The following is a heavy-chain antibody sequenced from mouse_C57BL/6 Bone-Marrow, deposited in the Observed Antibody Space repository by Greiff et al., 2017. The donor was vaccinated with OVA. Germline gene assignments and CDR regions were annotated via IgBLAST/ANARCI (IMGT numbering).Heavy chain of an antibody. D-gene: IGHD2-3*01. J-gene: IGHJ3*01. V-gene: IGHV5-17*01. Sequence: VQLKESGGGLVKPGGSLKLSCAASGFTFSDYGMHWVRQAPEKGLEWVAYISSGSSTIYYADTVKGRFTISRDNAKTTLFLQMTSLRSEDTAMYYCARQMDDGYPTWFAYWGQGTLVTVSA. CDR2: ISSGSSTI. CDR1: GFTFSDYG. CDR3: ARQMDDGYPTWFAY.